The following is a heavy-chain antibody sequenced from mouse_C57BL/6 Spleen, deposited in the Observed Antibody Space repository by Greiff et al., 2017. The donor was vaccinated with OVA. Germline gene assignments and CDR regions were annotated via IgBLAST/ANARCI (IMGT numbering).Heavy chain of an antibody. V-gene: IGHV1-82*01. CDR1: GYAFRSSW. Sequence: VQLQQSGPELVKPGASVKISCKASGYAFRSSWMNWVKQRPGKGLEWIGRIYPGDGDTNYNGKFKGKATLTADKSSSTAYMQLSSLTSEDSAVYFCARSGYDYVPFAYWGKGTLVTVSA. CDR3: ARSGYDYVPFAY. CDR2: IYPGDGDT. D-gene: IGHD2-4*01. J-gene: IGHJ3*01.